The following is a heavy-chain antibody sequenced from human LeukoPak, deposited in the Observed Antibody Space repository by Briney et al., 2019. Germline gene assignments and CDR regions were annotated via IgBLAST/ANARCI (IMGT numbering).Heavy chain of an antibody. CDR3: ARVSDNWFDP. V-gene: IGHV4-39*07. J-gene: IGHJ5*02. CDR2: IYYSGNT. CDR1: GGSISYSNYY. Sequence: SETLSLTCTVSGGSISYSNYYWGWIRQPPGKGLEWIGNIYYSGNTYYNPSLKSRVTISVDRSKNQFSLKLSSVTAADTAVYYCARVSDNWFDPWGQGTLVTVSS.